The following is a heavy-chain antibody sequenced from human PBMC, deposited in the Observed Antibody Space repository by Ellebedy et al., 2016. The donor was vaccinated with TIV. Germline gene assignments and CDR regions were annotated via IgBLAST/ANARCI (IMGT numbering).Heavy chain of an antibody. V-gene: IGHV3-21*01. CDR2: ISTSCSYK. D-gene: IGHD3-22*01. J-gene: IGHJ5*02. CDR1: GFTFSSST. CDR3: AGGRAVITTWFDP. Sequence: PGGSLRLSCAASGFTFSSSTMHWVRQAPGKGLEWVSSISTSCSYKYYADLVKGRFTISSDNAKNSLYLQMNSLRAEDTAVYYCAGGRAVITTWFDPWGQGTLVTVSS.